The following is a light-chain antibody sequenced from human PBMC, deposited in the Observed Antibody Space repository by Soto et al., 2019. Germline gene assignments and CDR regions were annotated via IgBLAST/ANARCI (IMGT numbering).Light chain of an antibody. CDR1: KLGDKY. J-gene: IGLJ2*01. CDR3: QAWDSSTAV. V-gene: IGLV3-1*01. Sequence: SSELTQPPSVSVSPGQTASITCSGDKLGDKYACWYQQKPGQSPVLVIYQDSKRPSGIPERFSGSNSGNTATLTISGTQAIDEADYYWQAWDSSTAVFGGGTKLTVL. CDR2: QDS.